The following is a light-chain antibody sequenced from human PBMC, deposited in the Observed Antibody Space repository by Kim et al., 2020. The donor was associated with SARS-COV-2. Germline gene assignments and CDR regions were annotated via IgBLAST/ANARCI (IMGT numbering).Light chain of an antibody. J-gene: IGLJ3*02. CDR3: SAWDSSLDAWV. Sequence: QAGLTQSPSVSKGLRQTATLTCTGNSNNVGDQGAAWLQLHQGHPPKLLSDRINLRPSGISARFSASRSGNTASLTITGLQAEDEADYHCSAWDSSLDAWVFGGGTQLTVL. CDR1: SNNVGDQG. V-gene: IGLV10-54*04. CDR2: RIN.